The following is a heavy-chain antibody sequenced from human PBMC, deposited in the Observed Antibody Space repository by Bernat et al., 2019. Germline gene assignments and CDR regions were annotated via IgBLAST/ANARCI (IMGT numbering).Heavy chain of an antibody. CDR1: GFPFSGYA. D-gene: IGHD3-22*01. Sequence: QVQLVESGGGVVQPGRSLRLSCAAFGFPFSGYAMHWVRQAPGKGLEWVAVIWYDGNYKHHADSLQGRFSISRDNSKNTLYLQMNSLRAEDTAVYYCAKSYDSSGYGTFDIWGQGTMVTVSS. J-gene: IGHJ3*02. CDR3: AKSYDSSGYGTFDI. V-gene: IGHV3-33*06. CDR2: IWYDGNYK.